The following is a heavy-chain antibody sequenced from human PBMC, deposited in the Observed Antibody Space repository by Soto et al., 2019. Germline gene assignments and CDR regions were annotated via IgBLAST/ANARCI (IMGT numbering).Heavy chain of an antibody. J-gene: IGHJ2*01. V-gene: IGHV3-53*01. CDR1: GFTVTNKY. D-gene: IGHD2-21*02. CDR3: ARVDSGDCGWSFDL. Sequence: EVQLVESGGGLIQPGVSLRLSSAASGFTVTNKYMTWVRQAPGKGLEWVSVIYSGGSTSYADSVKGRFTISRDNTTDTLDLQMDSLRAENTAVYYWARVDSGDCGWSFDLCGRGPLVTVS. CDR2: IYSGGST.